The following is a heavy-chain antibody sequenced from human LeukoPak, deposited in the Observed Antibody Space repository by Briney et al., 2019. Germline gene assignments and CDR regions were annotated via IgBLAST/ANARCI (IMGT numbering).Heavy chain of an antibody. CDR3: ARGQYYDILTGYFFDY. Sequence: GGSLRLSCAASGFTFSSYSMNWVRQAPGKGLEWVSSINSSSSYIYYADSVKVRFTISRDNAKNSLYLQMDSLGAEDTAVYYCARGQYYDILTGYFFDYWGQGTLVTVSS. J-gene: IGHJ4*02. CDR2: INSSSSYI. D-gene: IGHD3-9*01. CDR1: GFTFSSYS. V-gene: IGHV3-21*01.